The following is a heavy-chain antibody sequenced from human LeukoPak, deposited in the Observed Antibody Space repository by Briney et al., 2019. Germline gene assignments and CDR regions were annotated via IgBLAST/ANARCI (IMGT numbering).Heavy chain of an antibody. CDR1: GFVFSSYA. CDR2: ISYDGSNK. Sequence: PGGSLRLSCEASGFVFSSYAMHWVRQAPGKGLEWVAVISYDGSNKYYADSVKGRFTISRDNSKNTLYLQMNSLRAEDTAVYYCANIAVAGNFDYWGQGTLVTVSS. CDR3: ANIAVAGNFDY. D-gene: IGHD6-19*01. J-gene: IGHJ4*02. V-gene: IGHV3-30-3*02.